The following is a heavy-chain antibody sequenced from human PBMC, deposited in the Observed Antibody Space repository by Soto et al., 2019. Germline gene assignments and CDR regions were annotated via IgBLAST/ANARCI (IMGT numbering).Heavy chain of an antibody. Sequence: GGSLRLSCAASGFTVSSNYMSWVRQAPGKGLEWVSVIYSGGSTYYADSVKGRFTISRDNSKNTLYLQMNSLRAEDTAVYYCARAMDTAMFNYSFDIWGQGTMVTVSS. CDR3: ARAMDTAMFNYSFDI. V-gene: IGHV3-53*01. CDR1: GFTVSSNY. CDR2: IYSGGST. J-gene: IGHJ3*02. D-gene: IGHD5-18*01.